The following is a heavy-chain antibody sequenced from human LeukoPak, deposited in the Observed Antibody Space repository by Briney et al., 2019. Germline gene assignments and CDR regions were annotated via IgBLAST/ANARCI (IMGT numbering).Heavy chain of an antibody. CDR3: ARAGDYADDY. V-gene: IGHV3-30-3*01. Sequence: GGSLRLSCAASGLTFSTYDMHWVRHGTGRGLEWVAVILHVGSNTYYTDSVKGRFTISRDNSKNTLYLQMNSLRTEDTAVYYCARAGDYADDYWGQGTLVTVSS. CDR1: GLTFSTYD. D-gene: IGHD4-17*01. J-gene: IGHJ4*02. CDR2: ILHVGSNT.